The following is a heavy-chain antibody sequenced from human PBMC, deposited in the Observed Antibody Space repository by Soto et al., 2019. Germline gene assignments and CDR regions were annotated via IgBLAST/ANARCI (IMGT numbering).Heavy chain of an antibody. Sequence: ISWVRQMPGKGLEWMGRIDPSDSYTNYSPSFQGHVTISADKSISTAYLQWSSLKASDTAMYYCARHSPLVAAAGTNYYYGMDVWGQGTTVTVSS. D-gene: IGHD6-13*01. CDR3: ARHSPLVAAAGTNYYYGMDV. J-gene: IGHJ6*02. V-gene: IGHV5-10-1*01. CDR2: IDPSDSYT.